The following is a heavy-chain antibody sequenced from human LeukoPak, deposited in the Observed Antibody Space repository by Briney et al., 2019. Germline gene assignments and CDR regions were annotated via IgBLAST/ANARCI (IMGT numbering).Heavy chain of an antibody. CDR2: ISGSGGRT. CDR1: GFSFNYNA. CDR3: ARAFLGYSYGYGSDY. V-gene: IGHV3-23*01. J-gene: IGHJ4*02. Sequence: GGSLRLSCAASGFSFNYNAMSWVRQAPGKGLEWVSGISGSGGRTFYADAVKGRFTISRDNSKNTLYLHMNNLRDDDTAVYYCARAFLGYSYGYGSDYWGQGTLVTVSS. D-gene: IGHD5-18*01.